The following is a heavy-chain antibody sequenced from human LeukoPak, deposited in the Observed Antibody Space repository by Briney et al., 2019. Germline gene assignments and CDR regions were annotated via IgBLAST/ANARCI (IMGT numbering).Heavy chain of an antibody. V-gene: IGHV4-4*09. D-gene: IGHD6-13*01. J-gene: IGHJ4*02. CDR3: ARSSPDGYSSSWYLAYYFDY. CDR1: GSSISSYY. Sequence: PSETLSLTCTISGSSISSYYWSWIRQPPGKGLEWIGYIYTSGSTNYNPSLKSRVTISVDTSKNQFSLKLSSVTAADTAVYYCARSSPDGYSSSWYLAYYFDYWGQGTLVTVSS. CDR2: IYTSGST.